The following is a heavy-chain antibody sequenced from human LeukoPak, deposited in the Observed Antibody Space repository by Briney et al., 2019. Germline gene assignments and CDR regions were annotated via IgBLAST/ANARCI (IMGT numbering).Heavy chain of an antibody. CDR3: ARVEEGYYDSSGYPGYYFDY. V-gene: IGHV4-30-4*01. CDR2: IYYSGST. CDR1: GGSISSGDYY. Sequence: SETLSLTCTVSGGSISSGDYYWSWIRQPPGKGLEWTGYIYYSGSTYYNPSLKSRVTISVDTSKNQFPLKLSSVTAADTAVYYCARVEEGYYDSSGYPGYYFDYWGQGTLVTVSS. D-gene: IGHD3-22*01. J-gene: IGHJ4*02.